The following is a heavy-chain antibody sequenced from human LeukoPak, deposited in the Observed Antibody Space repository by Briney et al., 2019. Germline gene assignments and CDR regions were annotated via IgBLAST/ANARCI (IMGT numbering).Heavy chain of an antibody. CDR2: IYYSGST. J-gene: IGHJ6*02. CDR1: GVSVSSSSYY. Sequence: SETLSLTCTVSGVSVSSSSYYWSWIRQPPGKGLEWIGYIYYSGSTNYNPSLKSRVTISVDTSKNQFSLKLSSVTAADTAVYYCARVVGPDFSGGMDVWGQGTTVTVSS. V-gene: IGHV4-61*01. CDR3: ARVVGPDFSGGMDV. D-gene: IGHD3-3*01.